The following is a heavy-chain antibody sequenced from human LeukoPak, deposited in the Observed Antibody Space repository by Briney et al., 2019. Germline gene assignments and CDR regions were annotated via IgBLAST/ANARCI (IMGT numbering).Heavy chain of an antibody. CDR1: GFTFSSYS. J-gene: IGHJ4*02. CDR2: ISSSSSYI. CDR3: AREGVDIVATGFDY. D-gene: IGHD5-12*01. V-gene: IGHV3-21*01. Sequence: GGSLRLSCAASGFTFSSYSMNWVRQAPGKGLEWVSSISSSSSYIYYADSVKGRFTISRDNAKNSLYLQMNSLRAEDTAVYYCAREGVDIVATGFDYWGQGPLVTVSS.